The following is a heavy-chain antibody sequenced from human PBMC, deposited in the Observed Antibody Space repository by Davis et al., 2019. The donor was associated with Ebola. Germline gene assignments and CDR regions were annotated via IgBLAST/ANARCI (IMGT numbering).Heavy chain of an antibody. CDR3: ARGGSASTVPFYYYGMDV. Sequence: ASVKVSCKASGYTFTSYDINWVRQATGQGLEWMGWMNPNSGNTGYAQKFQGRDTMTRNTSISTAYMELSSLRSEDTAVYYCARGGSASTVPFYYYGMDVWGQGTTVTVSS. CDR2: MNPNSGNT. CDR1: GYTFTSYD. V-gene: IGHV1-8*01. J-gene: IGHJ6*02. D-gene: IGHD3-10*01.